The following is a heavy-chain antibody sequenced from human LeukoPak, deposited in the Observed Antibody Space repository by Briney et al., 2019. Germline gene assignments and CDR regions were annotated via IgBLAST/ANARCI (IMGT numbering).Heavy chain of an antibody. CDR1: GYTFTSYD. J-gene: IGHJ5*02. V-gene: IGHV1-8*01. Sequence: ASVKASCKASGYTFTSYDINWVRQATGQGLEWMGWMNPNSGNTGYAQKFQGRVTMTRNTSISTAYMELSSLRSEDTAVYYCARAGYGENWFDPWGQGTLVTVSS. D-gene: IGHD4-17*01. CDR3: ARAGYGENWFDP. CDR2: MNPNSGNT.